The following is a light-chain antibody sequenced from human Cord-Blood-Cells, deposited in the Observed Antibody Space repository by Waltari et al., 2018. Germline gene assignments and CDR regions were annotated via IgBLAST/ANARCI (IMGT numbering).Light chain of an antibody. CDR1: QSVLYSSNNKNY. J-gene: IGKJ2*01. CDR3: QQYYSTLPYT. V-gene: IGKV4-1*01. Sequence: DIVMTQSPDSLAVALGEGATINCKSSQSVLYSSNNKNYLAWYHQKPGQPPKLLIYWASTRESGVPDRFSGSGSGTDFTLTISSLQAEDVAVYYCQQYYSTLPYTFGQGTKLEIK. CDR2: WAS.